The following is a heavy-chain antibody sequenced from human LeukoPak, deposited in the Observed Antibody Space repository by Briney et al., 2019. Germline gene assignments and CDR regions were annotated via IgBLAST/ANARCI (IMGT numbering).Heavy chain of an antibody. D-gene: IGHD1-26*01. J-gene: IGHJ3*02. Sequence: ASVKVSCKVSRYTLTELSRHWVRQAPGKGLEWMGGFDPEDGETIYAQKFQGRVTMTEDTSTDTAYMELSSLRSEDTAVYYCATGPLLRELKRGYAFDIWGQGTMVTVSS. CDR3: ATGPLLRELKRGYAFDI. CDR1: RYTLTELS. CDR2: FDPEDGET. V-gene: IGHV1-24*01.